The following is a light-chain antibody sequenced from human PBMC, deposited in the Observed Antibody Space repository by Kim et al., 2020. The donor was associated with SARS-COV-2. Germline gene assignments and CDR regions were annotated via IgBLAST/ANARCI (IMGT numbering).Light chain of an antibody. Sequence: ASVGDRVTITCRASQRISSWLAWYQQKPGKAPKLLIDKASSLESGVPSRFSGSGSGTEFTLTISSLQPDDFATYYCQQYNSYWWTFGQGTKVDIK. CDR2: KAS. CDR1: QRISSW. J-gene: IGKJ1*01. V-gene: IGKV1-5*03. CDR3: QQYNSYWWT.